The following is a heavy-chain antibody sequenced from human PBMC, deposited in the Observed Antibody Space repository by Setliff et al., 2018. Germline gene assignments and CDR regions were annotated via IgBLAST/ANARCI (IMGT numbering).Heavy chain of an antibody. D-gene: IGHD5-18*01. CDR1: GFTFSSDW. CDR2: IKQDGSEK. CDR3: ARGGYSYGY. J-gene: IGHJ4*02. Sequence: GGSLRLSCAASGFTFSSDWMSWVRQAPGKGLEWVANIKQDGSEKYYVDSVKGRFTISGDNPNNSLYLQMNNLRAEDTAVYYCARGGYSYGYWGQGTLVTAPQ. V-gene: IGHV3-7*04.